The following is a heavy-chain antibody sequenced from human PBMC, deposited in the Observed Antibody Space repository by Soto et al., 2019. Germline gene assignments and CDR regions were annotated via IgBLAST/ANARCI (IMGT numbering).Heavy chain of an antibody. CDR1: GYTFTSYG. CDR3: ARSSGTSPPSRYYYALDV. J-gene: IGHJ6*02. D-gene: IGHD1-26*01. Sequence: QVQLVQSGPEVKKPGASVKVSCKASGYTFTSYGFSWVRQAPGQGLEWMGWISAHNGDTIYAQKFQDRITMTTRTSTNTAYLELRSLKSRDTPVFYCARSSGTSPPSRYYYALDVWGQGTTVTVSS. V-gene: IGHV1-18*01. CDR2: ISAHNGDT.